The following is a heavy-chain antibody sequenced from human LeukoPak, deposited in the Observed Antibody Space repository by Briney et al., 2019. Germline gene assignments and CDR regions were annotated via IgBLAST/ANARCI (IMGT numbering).Heavy chain of an antibody. CDR3: AKDRYGDYYFDY. Sequence: GGSLRLSCAAPGFTFSSYGMHWVRQAPGKGLEWVAVISYDGSNKYYADSVKGRFTISRDNSKNTLYLQMNSLRAEDTAVYYCAKDRYGDYYFDYWGQGTLVTVSS. D-gene: IGHD4-17*01. CDR2: ISYDGSNK. V-gene: IGHV3-30*18. CDR1: GFTFSSYG. J-gene: IGHJ4*02.